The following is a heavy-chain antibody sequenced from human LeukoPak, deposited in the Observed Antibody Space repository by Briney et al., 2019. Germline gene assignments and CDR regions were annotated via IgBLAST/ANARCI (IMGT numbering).Heavy chain of an antibody. D-gene: IGHD2-15*01. J-gene: IGHJ4*02. CDR3: AKSRSGGGSCYNY. Sequence: GGSLRLSRAASGFTFSSYAMSWVRQAPGKGLEWVSAISGSGGSTYYADSVKGRFTISRDNSKNTLYLQMNSLRAEDTAVYYCAKSRSGGGSCYNYWGQGTLVTVSS. V-gene: IGHV3-23*01. CDR2: ISGSGGST. CDR1: GFTFSSYA.